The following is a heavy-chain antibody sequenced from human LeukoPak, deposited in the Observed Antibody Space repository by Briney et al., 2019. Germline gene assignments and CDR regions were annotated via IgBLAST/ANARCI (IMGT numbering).Heavy chain of an antibody. CDR3: ARLDAAAGRYLQFFY. V-gene: IGHV4-59*08. J-gene: IGHJ4*02. CDR2: IHDSGST. Sequence: SETLSLTCSVSGGSISNYYWSWLRQSPEKGLEWIGYIHDSGSTNYNPSLKSRVTISVDTSKNQFSLKLSSVTAADTAVYYCARLDAAAGRYLQFFYWGQGTLVTVSS. CDR1: GGSISNYY. D-gene: IGHD5-24*01.